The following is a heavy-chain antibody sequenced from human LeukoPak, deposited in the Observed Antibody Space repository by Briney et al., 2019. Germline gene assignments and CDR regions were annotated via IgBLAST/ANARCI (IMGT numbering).Heavy chain of an antibody. V-gene: IGHV1-69*05. Sequence: ASVKVSCKASGYTFTSYAMNWVRQAPGQGLEWMGGIIPIFGTANYAQKFQGRVTITTDESTSTAYMELSSLRSEDTAVYYCARDHRSGPVYYDSSGYYYVPYYFDYWGQGTLVTVSS. D-gene: IGHD3-22*01. CDR2: IIPIFGTA. CDR3: ARDHRSGPVYYDSSGYYYVPYYFDY. CDR1: GYTFTSYA. J-gene: IGHJ4*02.